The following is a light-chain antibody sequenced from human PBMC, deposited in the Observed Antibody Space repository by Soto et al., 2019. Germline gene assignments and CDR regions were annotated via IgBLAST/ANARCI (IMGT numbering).Light chain of an antibody. V-gene: IGLV2-23*03. J-gene: IGLJ1*01. CDR3: CSYAGSSTLYV. CDR2: EGS. Sequence: QSALAKPASVSGSPGQSITISCTGTSSDVGSYNLVSWYQQHPGKAPKLMIYEGSKRPSGVSNRFSGSKSGNTASLTISGLQAEDGADYYCCSYAGSSTLYVFGTGTKVTVL. CDR1: SSDVGSYNL.